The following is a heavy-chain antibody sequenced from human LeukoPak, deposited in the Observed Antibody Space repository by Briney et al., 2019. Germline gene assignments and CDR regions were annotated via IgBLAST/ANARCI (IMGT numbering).Heavy chain of an antibody. CDR3: AKSNGYGLIDI. Sequence: PSETLSLTCAVYGGSFSGYYWSWIRQPPGKGLEWIGEINHSGSTNYNPSLKSRVTISLDTSRNQFSLKLNSVTAADTAVYYCAKSNGYGLIDIWGQGTMVTVSS. CDR1: GGSFSGYY. D-gene: IGHD3-22*01. V-gene: IGHV4-34*01. CDR2: INHSGST. J-gene: IGHJ3*02.